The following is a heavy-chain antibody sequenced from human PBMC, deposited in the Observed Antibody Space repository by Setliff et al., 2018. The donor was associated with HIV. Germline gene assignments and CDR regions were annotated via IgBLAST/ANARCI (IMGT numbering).Heavy chain of an antibody. CDR1: GFTFSSYE. V-gene: IGHV3-48*03. Sequence: PGGSLRLSCAAFGFTFSSYEMNWVRQAPGKGLEWVSYISSSDNTIHYADSVRGRFTISRDNSKNTLYLQMNSLRAEDTAVYYCARGSKAAAGPPDFWGQGTLVTVS. J-gene: IGHJ4*02. CDR2: ISSSDNTI. D-gene: IGHD6-13*01. CDR3: ARGSKAAAGPPDF.